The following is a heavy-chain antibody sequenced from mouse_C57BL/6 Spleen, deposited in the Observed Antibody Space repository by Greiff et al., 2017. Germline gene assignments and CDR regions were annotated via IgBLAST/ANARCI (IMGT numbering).Heavy chain of an antibody. Sequence: ESGPGLVKPSQSLTLTCSVTGYSITSGYYWNWIRQFPGNKLEWLGYISYDGSNNYNPSLKNRISITRDISKNLFFLKLNSVTTEDTATYYCAREDPYFDYWGQGTTLTVSS. V-gene: IGHV3-6*01. CDR1: GYSITSGYY. J-gene: IGHJ2*01. CDR2: ISYDGSN. CDR3: AREDPYFDY.